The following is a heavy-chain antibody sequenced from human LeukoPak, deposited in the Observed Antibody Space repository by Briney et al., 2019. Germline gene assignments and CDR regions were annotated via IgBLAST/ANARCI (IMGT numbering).Heavy chain of an antibody. D-gene: IGHD5-18*01. CDR3: ARHIRDTDMGGSFDY. V-gene: IGHV4-4*09. CDR2: IHTNGST. Sequence: SETLSLTCTVYGGSSSFYYWTWIRQPPGKGLEWIGYIHTNGSTTYYPSLKSRVTMSLDTSKNEFALKLSSVTAADTAVYYCARHIRDTDMGGSFDYWGQGTLVTVSS. CDR1: GGSSSFYY. J-gene: IGHJ4*02.